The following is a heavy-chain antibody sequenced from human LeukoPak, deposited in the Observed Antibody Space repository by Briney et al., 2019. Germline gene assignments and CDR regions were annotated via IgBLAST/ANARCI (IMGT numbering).Heavy chain of an antibody. CDR1: GGTFSSYA. Sequence: ASVKVSCKASGGTFSSYAISWVRQAPGQGLEWMGRIIPILGIANYAQKFQGRVTITADKSTSTAYMELRSLRSDDTAVYYCARDHPYYGSGSYLLSHYYGMDVWGQGTTVTVSS. CDR3: ARDHPYYGSGSYLLSHYYGMDV. CDR2: IIPILGIA. J-gene: IGHJ6*02. V-gene: IGHV1-69*04. D-gene: IGHD3-10*01.